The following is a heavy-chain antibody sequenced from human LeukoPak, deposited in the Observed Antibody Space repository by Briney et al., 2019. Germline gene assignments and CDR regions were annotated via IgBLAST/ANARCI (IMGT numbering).Heavy chain of an antibody. CDR2: IYYSGST. CDR1: GGSISSSSYY. CDR3: AAIRYSSGWF. J-gene: IGHJ4*02. Sequence: PSETLSLTCTDSGGSISSSSYYWGWIRQPPGKGLEWIGSIYYSGSTYYNPSLKSRVTISVDTSKNQFSLKLSSVTAADTAVYYCAAIRYSSGWFWGQGTLVTVSS. V-gene: IGHV4-39*01. D-gene: IGHD6-19*01.